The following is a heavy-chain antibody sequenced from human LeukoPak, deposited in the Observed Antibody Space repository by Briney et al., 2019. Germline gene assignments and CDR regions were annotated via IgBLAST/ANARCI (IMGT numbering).Heavy chain of an antibody. CDR3: ARDSYYYDFWSGYAFDI. Sequence: PSEALPLTRPVTGGSIRSYYCSGLRQPAGKGLEWVGRIYTSGSTNYNPSLKSRVTMSVDTSKNQFSLKLSSVTAADTAVYYCARDSYYYDFWSGYAFDIWGQGTMVTVSS. CDR1: GGSIRSYY. CDR2: IYTSGST. J-gene: IGHJ3*02. V-gene: IGHV4-4*07. D-gene: IGHD3-3*01.